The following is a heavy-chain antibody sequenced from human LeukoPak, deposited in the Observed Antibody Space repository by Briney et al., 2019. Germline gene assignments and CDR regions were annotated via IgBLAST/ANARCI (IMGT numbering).Heavy chain of an antibody. CDR2: IIPIFGTA. CDR3: AAYYYGSGSYYVRY. CDR1: GGTFSSYA. V-gene: IGHV1-69*05. Sequence: SVKVSCKASGGTFSSYAISWVRQAPGQGLEWMGRIIPIFGTANYAQKFQGRVTITTDESTSTAYMELSSLRSEDTAVYYCAAYYYGSGSYYVRYWGQGTLVTVSS. D-gene: IGHD3-10*01. J-gene: IGHJ4*01.